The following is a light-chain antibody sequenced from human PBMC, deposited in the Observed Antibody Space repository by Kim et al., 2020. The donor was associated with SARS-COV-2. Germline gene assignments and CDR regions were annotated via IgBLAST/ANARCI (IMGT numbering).Light chain of an antibody. Sequence: EIVLTQSPGTLSLSPGERATLSCRASQSVSSSYLAWYQQKPGQAPRLLIYGASSRATGIPDRFSGSGFGTNFTLTISRLEPEDFAVYYCQQYGSSPLTFGGGTKGDIK. CDR2: GAS. J-gene: IGKJ4*01. CDR3: QQYGSSPLT. V-gene: IGKV3-20*01. CDR1: QSVSSSY.